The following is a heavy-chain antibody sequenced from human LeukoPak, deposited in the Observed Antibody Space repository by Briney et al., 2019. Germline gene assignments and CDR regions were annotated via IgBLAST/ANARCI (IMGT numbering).Heavy chain of an antibody. CDR3: ARALHMGGTSMIDY. D-gene: IGHD3-16*01. CDR2: ISYDGSNK. Sequence: GGSLRLSCAASGFTFDDYGMSWVRQAPGKGLEWVAVISYDGSNKYYADSVKGRFTISRDNSKNTLYLQMNSLRAEDTAVYYCARALHMGGTSMIDYWGQGTLVTVSS. V-gene: IGHV3-30*03. J-gene: IGHJ4*02. CDR1: GFTFDDYG.